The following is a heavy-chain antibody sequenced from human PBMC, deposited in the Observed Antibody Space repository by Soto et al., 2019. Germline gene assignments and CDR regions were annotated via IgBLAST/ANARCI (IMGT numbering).Heavy chain of an antibody. D-gene: IGHD3-3*01. CDR1: GGSISSSSYY. J-gene: IGHJ4*02. CDR3: ARHYDFWSGYSQGFDY. V-gene: IGHV4-39*01. Sequence: SETLSLTCTVSGGSISSSSYYWGWIRQPPGKGLEWIGSIYYSGSTYYNPSLKSRVTISVDTSKNQFSLKLSSVTAADTAVYYCARHYDFWSGYSQGFDYWGQGTLVTVSS. CDR2: IYYSGST.